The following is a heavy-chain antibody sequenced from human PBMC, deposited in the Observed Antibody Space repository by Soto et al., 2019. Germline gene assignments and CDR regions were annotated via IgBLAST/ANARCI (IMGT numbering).Heavy chain of an antibody. J-gene: IGHJ5*02. Sequence: QVQLQESGPGLVKPSETLSLTCTVSGGSISSYYWSWIRQPPGKGLEWIGYIYYSGSTNYNPSLKSRVTISVDTSENQFSLKLSSVTAADTAVYYCARGYSSSWYSAWFDPWGQGTLVTVSS. V-gene: IGHV4-59*01. CDR2: IYYSGST. D-gene: IGHD6-13*01. CDR1: GGSISSYY. CDR3: ARGYSSSWYSAWFDP.